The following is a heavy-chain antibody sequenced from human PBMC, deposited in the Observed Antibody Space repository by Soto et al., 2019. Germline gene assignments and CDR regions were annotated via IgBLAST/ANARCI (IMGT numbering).Heavy chain of an antibody. J-gene: IGHJ3*02. Sequence: ETLSLTCTVSGGSINSYCWSWIRQPPGKGLEWIAYIFDSGNANYNPSLKSRVTISVDKSKNQFSLKLSSVTAADTAVYYCASREVGQGKEIWGQGTMVTVS. D-gene: IGHD1-26*01. CDR3: ASREVGQGKEI. CDR1: GGSINSYC. V-gene: IGHV4-59*12. CDR2: IFDSGNA.